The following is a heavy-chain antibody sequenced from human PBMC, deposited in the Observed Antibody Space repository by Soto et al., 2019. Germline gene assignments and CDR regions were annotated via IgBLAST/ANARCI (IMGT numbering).Heavy chain of an antibody. J-gene: IGHJ4*02. Sequence: EVQLLESGGGLVQPGGSLRLSCAASGFTFSSYAMSWVRQAPGKGLEWVSAISGSGGSTYYADSVKGRFTISRDNSKNTLYLQMNRLRAEHTAVYYCAKVLRGGAMPGPDYWGQGTLVTVSS. CDR3: AKVLRGGAMPGPDY. D-gene: IGHD3-16*01. V-gene: IGHV3-23*01. CDR2: ISGSGGST. CDR1: GFTFSSYA.